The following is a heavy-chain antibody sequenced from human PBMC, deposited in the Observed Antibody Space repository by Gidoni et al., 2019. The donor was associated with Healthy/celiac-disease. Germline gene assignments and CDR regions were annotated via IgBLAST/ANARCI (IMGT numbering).Heavy chain of an antibody. CDR1: GFTFSSYS. J-gene: IGHJ4*02. CDR3: ARRGPATSIYFDY. CDR2: ISGSGGST. Sequence: EVQLLESGGGLVQPGGSLRLPCPPSGFTFSSYSMGWFRPDPGKGLGWVSAISGSGGSTYYADSVEGRFNISRDQSKNPLYLQMNSLRAGDKAVYYCARRGPATSIYFDYRGQGTLVTVSS. D-gene: IGHD2-21*02. V-gene: IGHV3-23*01.